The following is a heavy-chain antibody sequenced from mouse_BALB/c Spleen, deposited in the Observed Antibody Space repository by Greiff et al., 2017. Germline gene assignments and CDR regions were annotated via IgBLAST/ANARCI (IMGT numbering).Heavy chain of an antibody. CDR1: GFTFSSYA. V-gene: IGHV5-9-4*01. CDR3: ARGGVYYFDY. Sequence: DVQLVESGGGLVKPGGSLKLSCAASGFTFSSYAMSWVRQSPEKRLEWVAEISSGGSYTYYPDTVTGRFTISRDNAKNTLYLEMSSLRSEDTAMYYCARGGVYYFDYWGQGTTLTVSS. CDR2: ISSGGSYT. J-gene: IGHJ2*01.